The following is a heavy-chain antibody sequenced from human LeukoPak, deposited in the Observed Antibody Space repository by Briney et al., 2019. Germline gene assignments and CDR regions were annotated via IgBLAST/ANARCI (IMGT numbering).Heavy chain of an antibody. J-gene: IGHJ5*02. CDR2: ISSTGRT. CDR3: AKGAGPPWFDP. Sequence: SQTLSLTCTVSGGSISSDHYFWSWIRQPAGKGLEWIGRISSTGRTDYNPSLTSRLTISVDTSKNQISMKLSSVTAADTAVYYCAKGAGPPWFDPWGQGTLVTVSS. CDR1: GGSISSDHYF. V-gene: IGHV4-61*02. D-gene: IGHD6-19*01.